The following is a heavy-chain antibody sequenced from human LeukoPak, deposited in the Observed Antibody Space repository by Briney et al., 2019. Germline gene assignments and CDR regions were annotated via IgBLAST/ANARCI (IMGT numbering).Heavy chain of an antibody. J-gene: IGHJ4*02. CDR2: IYPGDSDT. CDR3: ARLPRITMVLPPPLKNPCFDY. CDR1: GYSFTSYR. Sequence: GESLKISCKGSGYSFTSYRIGWVRQMPGKGLEWMGIIYPGDSDTRYSPSFQGQVTISADKSISTAYLQWSSLKASDTAMYYCARLPRITMVLPPPLKNPCFDYWGQGTLVTVSS. V-gene: IGHV5-51*01. D-gene: IGHD3-10*01.